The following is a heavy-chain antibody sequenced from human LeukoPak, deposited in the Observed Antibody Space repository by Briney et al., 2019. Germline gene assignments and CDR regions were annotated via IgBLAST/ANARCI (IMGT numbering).Heavy chain of an antibody. Sequence: PSETLSLTCTVSGGSISSSSYYWGWIRQPPGKGLEWIGSIYYSGSTYYNPSLKSRVNMSVDTSTNQFSLEPSSVTAADTAVYYCARVVPPSYSSGWYGLDWFDPWGQGTLVTVSS. V-gene: IGHV4-39*07. D-gene: IGHD6-19*01. CDR1: GGSISSSSYY. CDR2: IYYSGST. J-gene: IGHJ5*02. CDR3: ARVVPPSYSSGWYGLDWFDP.